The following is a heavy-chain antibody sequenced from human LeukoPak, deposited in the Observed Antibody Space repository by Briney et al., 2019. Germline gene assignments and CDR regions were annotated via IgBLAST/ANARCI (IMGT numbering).Heavy chain of an antibody. CDR1: GGSISIGGYY. CDR3: ARHATTLEALDI. D-gene: IGHD1-7*01. Sequence: PSQTLSLTCTVSGGSISIGGYYWSWIRQNPGTGLERIGYIYFSGSAHYNPSLKSRVTISIDKSKNQFYLRLTSVTAADTAVYYCARHATTLEALDIWGQGTMVFVSS. V-gene: IGHV4-31*03. CDR2: IYFSGSA. J-gene: IGHJ3*02.